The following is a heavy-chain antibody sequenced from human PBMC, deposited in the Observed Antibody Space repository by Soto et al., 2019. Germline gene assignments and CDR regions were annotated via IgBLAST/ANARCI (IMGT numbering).Heavy chain of an antibody. CDR3: ARQGYSSGWTGGYYYGMDV. D-gene: IGHD6-19*01. J-gene: IGHJ6*02. CDR2: IYPGDSDT. CDR1: GYSFTSYW. Sequence: PGESLKISCKGSGYSFTSYWIGWVRQMPGKGLEWMGIIYPGDSDTRYSPSFQGQVTISADKSISTAYLQWSSLKASDTAMYYCARQGYSSGWTGGYYYGMDVWGQGTTVTVSS. V-gene: IGHV5-51*01.